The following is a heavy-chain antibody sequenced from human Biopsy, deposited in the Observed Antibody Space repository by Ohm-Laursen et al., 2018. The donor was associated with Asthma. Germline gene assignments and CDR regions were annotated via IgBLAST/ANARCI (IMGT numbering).Heavy chain of an antibody. Sequence: GSSVKVSCKPLGGTFNTYVIGWVRQAPGQGLEWMGGLNPVFGTTTYPQKFQVRVTITADDSTSTVYMELSSLRSEDTAVYYCARKAGSCISRSCYSLDFWGQGTLVTVSS. CDR2: LNPVFGTT. CDR3: ARKAGSCISRSCYSLDF. D-gene: IGHD2-15*01. J-gene: IGHJ4*02. CDR1: GGTFNTYV. V-gene: IGHV1-69*01.